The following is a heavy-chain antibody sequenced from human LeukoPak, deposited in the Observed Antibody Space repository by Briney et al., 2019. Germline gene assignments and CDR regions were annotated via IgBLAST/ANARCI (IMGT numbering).Heavy chain of an antibody. CDR1: GFTFSSYW. V-gene: IGHV3-74*01. CDR2: INGDGSST. D-gene: IGHD2-15*01. J-gene: IGHJ6*02. Sequence: GGSLRLSCAASGFTFSSYWMHWVRQAPGKGLLWVSRINGDGSSTNYADSVKGRFTISRDNAKNTLYLQMNSLRAEDTAVYYCARDVGYGMNVWGQGTTVTVSS. CDR3: ARDVGYGMNV.